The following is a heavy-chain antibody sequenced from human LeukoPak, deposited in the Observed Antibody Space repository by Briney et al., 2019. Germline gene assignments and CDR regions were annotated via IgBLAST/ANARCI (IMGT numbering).Heavy chain of an antibody. V-gene: IGHV1-2*02. D-gene: IGHD2-21*02. CDR2: INPKSGAT. CDR3: ASSVTYNWFDP. CDR1: GYVFINYY. Sequence: GASVKVSCKTSGYVFINYYIHWVRLAPGQGLQWMGWINPKSGATNYAQSFQGRVALTTDTSISTAFMELSNLRPDDTAIYFCASSVTYNWFDPWGQGTRVTVSS. J-gene: IGHJ5*02.